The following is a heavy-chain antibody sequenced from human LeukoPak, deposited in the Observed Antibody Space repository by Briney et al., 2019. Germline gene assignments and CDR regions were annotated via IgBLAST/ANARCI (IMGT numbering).Heavy chain of an antibody. D-gene: IGHD2-21*02. J-gene: IGHJ4*02. Sequence: GGSLRLSCAASGFTFSSYAMSWVRLAPGKGLEWVSAIGGSGDITYYADSVKGRFTIARDNGENLLFLQMSSLRADDTAVYYCATGGTVPAIRGQGTLVTVSS. CDR3: ATGGTVPAI. CDR1: GFTFSSYA. V-gene: IGHV3-23*01. CDR2: IGGSGDIT.